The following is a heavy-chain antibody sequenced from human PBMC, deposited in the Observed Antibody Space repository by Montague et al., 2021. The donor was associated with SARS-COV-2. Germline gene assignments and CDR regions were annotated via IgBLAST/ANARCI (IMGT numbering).Heavy chain of an antibody. CDR2: IYYTGST. CDR1: GGSISSYS. D-gene: IGHD3-10*01. CDR3: ARGHYYGRKDYYYGVDV. J-gene: IGHJ6*02. V-gene: IGHV4-59*13. Sequence: SETLSLTCTVSGGSISSYSCTWIRQPPGKGLEWIGYIYYTGSTNYNPSLESRVTISLDTSKNQFSLKLSSVTAADTAVYYCARGHYYGRKDYYYGVDVWGQGTTVTVSS.